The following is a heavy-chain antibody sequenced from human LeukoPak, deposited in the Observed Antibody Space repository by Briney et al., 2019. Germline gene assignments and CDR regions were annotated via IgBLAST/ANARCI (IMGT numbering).Heavy chain of an antibody. CDR1: GGSISSGGYY. J-gene: IGHJ4*02. V-gene: IGHV4-31*03. Sequence: PSETLSLTCTVSGGSISSGGYYWSWIRQHPGKGLEWIGYIYYSGSTYYNPSLKSRVTISVGTSKNQFSLKLSSVTAADTAVYYCATRKPNYGDYSSVFDYWGQGTLVTVSS. CDR2: IYYSGST. CDR3: ATRKPNYGDYSSVFDY. D-gene: IGHD4-17*01.